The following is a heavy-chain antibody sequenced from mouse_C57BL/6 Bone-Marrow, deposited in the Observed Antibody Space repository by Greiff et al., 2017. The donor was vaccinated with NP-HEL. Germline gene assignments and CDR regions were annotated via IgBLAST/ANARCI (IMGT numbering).Heavy chain of an antibody. Sequence: VQLQQSGAELVRPGASVTLSCKASGYTFTDYEMHWVKQTPVHGLEWIGAIDPETGGTAYNQKFKGKAILTADKSSSTAYMELRSLTSEDSAVYYCTRKELTRNLYWYFDVWGTGTTVTVSS. V-gene: IGHV1-15*01. CDR2: IDPETGGT. D-gene: IGHD4-1*01. J-gene: IGHJ1*03. CDR3: TRKELTRNLYWYFDV. CDR1: GYTFTDYE.